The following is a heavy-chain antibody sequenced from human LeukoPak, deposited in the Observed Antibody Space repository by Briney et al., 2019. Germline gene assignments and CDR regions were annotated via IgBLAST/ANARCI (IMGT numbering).Heavy chain of an antibody. CDR2: INPNSSGT. V-gene: IGHV1-2*02. Sequence: ASVKVSCKTSGYSFTDYYMHWVRQAPGQGLEWMGWINPNSSGTSSAQKFQGRVTMTRDTSITTVYMEVSWLTSDDTAMYYCARADRLHGGPYLIGPWGQGTLVTVSS. CDR1: GYSFTDYY. D-gene: IGHD3-16*01. J-gene: IGHJ5*02. CDR3: ARADRLHGGPYLIGP.